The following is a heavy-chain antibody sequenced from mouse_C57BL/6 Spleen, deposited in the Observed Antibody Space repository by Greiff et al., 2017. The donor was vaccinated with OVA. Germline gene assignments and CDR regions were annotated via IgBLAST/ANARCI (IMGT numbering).Heavy chain of an antibody. D-gene: IGHD1-1*01. V-gene: IGHV1-69*01. CDR3: ARYPYYYGSSPPWFAY. Sequence: QVQLQQPGAELVMPGASVKLSCKASGYTFTSYWMHWVKQRPGQGLEWIGEIDPSDSYTNYNQKFKGKSTLTVDKSSSTASMQLSSLTSEDSAVYCCARYPYYYGSSPPWFAYWGQGTLVTVSA. J-gene: IGHJ3*01. CDR1: GYTFTSYW. CDR2: IDPSDSYT.